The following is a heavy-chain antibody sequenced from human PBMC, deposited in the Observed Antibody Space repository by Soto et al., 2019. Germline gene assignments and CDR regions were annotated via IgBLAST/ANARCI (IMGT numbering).Heavy chain of an antibody. CDR3: AREGGYSYGPTGYFDY. Sequence: SETLSLTCTVSGGSSSSGDYYWSWIRQPPGKGLEWIGYIYYSGSTYYNPSLKSRVTISVDTSKNQFSLKLSSVTAADTAVYYCAREGGYSYGPTGYFDYWGQGTLVTVSS. CDR1: GGSSSSGDYY. V-gene: IGHV4-30-4*01. D-gene: IGHD5-18*01. CDR2: IYYSGST. J-gene: IGHJ4*02.